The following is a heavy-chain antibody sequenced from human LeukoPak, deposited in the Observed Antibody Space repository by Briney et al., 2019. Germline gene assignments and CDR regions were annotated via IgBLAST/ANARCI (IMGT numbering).Heavy chain of an antibody. J-gene: IGHJ4*02. D-gene: IGHD4-23*01. CDR2: IYYSGST. Sequence: SETLSLTCTVSGGSISSSSYYWGWIRQPPGKGLEWIGSIYYSGSTYYNPSLKSRVTISVDTSKNQFSLKLSSVTAADTAVYYCARVVTVVTRFDYWGQGTLVTVSS. V-gene: IGHV4-39*07. CDR1: GGSISSSSYY. CDR3: ARVVTVVTRFDY.